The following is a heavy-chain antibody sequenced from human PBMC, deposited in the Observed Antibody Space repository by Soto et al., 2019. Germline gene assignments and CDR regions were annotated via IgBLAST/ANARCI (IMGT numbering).Heavy chain of an antibody. CDR1: GGSISSSSYY. CDR2: IYYSGST. D-gene: IGHD3-22*01. V-gene: IGHV4-39*01. Sequence: SETLSLTCTVFGGSISSSSYYWGWIRQPPGKGLEWIGSIYYSGSTYYNPSLKSRVTISVDTSKNQFSLKLSSVTAADTAVYYCARHHYDSSGYYPYYFDYWGQGTLVTVS. CDR3: ARHHYDSSGYYPYYFDY. J-gene: IGHJ4*02.